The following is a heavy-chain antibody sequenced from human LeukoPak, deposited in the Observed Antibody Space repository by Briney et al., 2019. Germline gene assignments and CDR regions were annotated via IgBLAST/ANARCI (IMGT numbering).Heavy chain of an antibody. CDR3: ARESFTVTIDAFDI. Sequence: GASVKVSCKASGYTFTGYYMHWVRQAPRQGLEWMGRINPNSGGTNYAQKFQGRVTMTRDTSISTAYMELSRLRSDDTAVYYCARESFTVTIDAFDIWGQGTMVTVSS. V-gene: IGHV1-2*06. CDR1: GYTFTGYY. D-gene: IGHD4-17*01. J-gene: IGHJ3*02. CDR2: INPNSGGT.